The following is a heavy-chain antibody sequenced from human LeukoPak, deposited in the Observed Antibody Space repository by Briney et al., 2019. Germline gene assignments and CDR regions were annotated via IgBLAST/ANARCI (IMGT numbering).Heavy chain of an antibody. V-gene: IGHV1-2*02. CDR2: INPNSGGT. CDR3: ARASPDSDGYPDAFDI. J-gene: IGHJ3*02. CDR1: GYTFTGYY. Sequence: ASVKVSCKASGYTFTGYYMHWVRQAPGQGLERMGWINPNSGGTNYAQKFQGRVTMTRDTSISTAYMELSRLRSDDTAVYYCARASPDSDGYPDAFDIWGQGTMVTVSS. D-gene: IGHD3-22*01.